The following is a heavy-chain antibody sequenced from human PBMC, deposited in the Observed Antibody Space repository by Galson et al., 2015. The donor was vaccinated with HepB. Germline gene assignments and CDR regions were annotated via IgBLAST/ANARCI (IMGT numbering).Heavy chain of an antibody. CDR3: ARDGDCSSTSCSQYYYYGMDV. J-gene: IGHJ6*02. CDR2: ISAYNGNT. CDR1: GHTFTSYG. D-gene: IGHD2-2*01. Sequence: SVKVSCKASGHTFTSYGISWVRQAPGQGLEWMGWISAYNGNTNYAQKLQGRVTMTTDTSTSTAYMELRSLRSDDTAVYYCARDGDCSSTSCSQYYYYGMDVWGQGTTVTVSS. V-gene: IGHV1-18*01.